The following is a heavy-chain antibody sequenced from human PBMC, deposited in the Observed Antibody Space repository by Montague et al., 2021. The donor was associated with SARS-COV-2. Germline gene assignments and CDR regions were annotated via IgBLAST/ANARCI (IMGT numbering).Heavy chain of an antibody. CDR3: ARDRYYYGSGSLDAFDI. Sequence: SLRLSCAASGFTSSSYGMHWVHQAPGKGLEWAAVIWYDGSNKYYADSVKGRFTISRDNSKNTLYLQMNSLRAEDTAVYYCARDRYYYGSGSLDAFDIWDQGTMVTVSS. D-gene: IGHD3-10*01. CDR2: IWYDGSNK. CDR1: GFTSSSYG. J-gene: IGHJ3*02. V-gene: IGHV3-33*01.